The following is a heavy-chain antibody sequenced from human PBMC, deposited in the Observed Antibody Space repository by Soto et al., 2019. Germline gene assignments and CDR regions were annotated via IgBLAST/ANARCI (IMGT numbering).Heavy chain of an antibody. CDR2: ISNSGDT. CDR3: AKPEFRGVVVIV. V-gene: IGHV3-23*01. J-gene: IGHJ6*02. CDR1: GFTFSSYA. Sequence: VQLLESGGALVQPGGSLRLSCAASGFTFSSYAMYWVRQAPGKGLEWVSTISNSGDTYYADSVEGRFTISRDNSKDTGYLQMNSLRAEDTAVYYCAKPEFRGVVVIVWGQGTTVTVSS. D-gene: IGHD3-10*01.